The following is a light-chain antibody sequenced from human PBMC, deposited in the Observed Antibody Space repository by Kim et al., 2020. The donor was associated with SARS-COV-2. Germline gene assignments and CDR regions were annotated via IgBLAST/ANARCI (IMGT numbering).Light chain of an antibody. CDR3: QQSLTTPT. CDR1: QSISKY. Sequence: SASVGDRVTITCRASQSISKYLSWYQQKPGKAPNLLIYAASSLQSGVPSRFSGSGYGTDFTLTITSLQPEDFATYYCQQSLTTPTFGQGTKVDIK. J-gene: IGKJ1*01. CDR2: AAS. V-gene: IGKV1-39*01.